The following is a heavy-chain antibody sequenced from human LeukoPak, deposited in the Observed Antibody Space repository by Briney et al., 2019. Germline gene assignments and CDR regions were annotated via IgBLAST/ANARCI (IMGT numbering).Heavy chain of an antibody. J-gene: IGHJ5*02. CDR1: GDSVSSNSAA. D-gene: IGHD6-13*01. CDR2: TYYRSKWYN. V-gene: IGHV6-1*01. CDR3: ARGYSSSWYTGNWFDP. Sequence: SQTLSFTCAISGDSVSSNSAAWNWIRQSPSRGLEWLGRTYYRSKWYNDYAVSVKSRITINPDTSKNQFSLQLNSVTPEDTAVYYCARGYSSSWYTGNWFDPWGQGTLVTVSS.